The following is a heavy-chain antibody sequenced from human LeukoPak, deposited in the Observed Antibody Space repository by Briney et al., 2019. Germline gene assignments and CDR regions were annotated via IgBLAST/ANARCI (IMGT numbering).Heavy chain of an antibody. CDR3: ARGRKRMDV. Sequence: SETLSLTCAVYGGSFSGYYWSWIRQPPGKGLEWIGEINHSGSTNYNPSLKSRVTISVDTSKNQFSLKLSSVTAADTAVHYCARGRKRMDVWGKGTTVTVSS. V-gene: IGHV4-34*01. CDR2: INHSGST. J-gene: IGHJ6*04. CDR1: GGSFSGYY.